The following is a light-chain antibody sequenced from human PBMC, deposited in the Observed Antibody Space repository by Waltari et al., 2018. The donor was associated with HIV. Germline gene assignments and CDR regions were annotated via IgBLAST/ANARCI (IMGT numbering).Light chain of an antibody. J-gene: IGLJ2*01. CDR2: EVS. CDR1: SSDVGGYNL. Sequence: QSALTQPASVSGSPGQAITISRTGASSDVGGYNLFSWYQQHPGKAPKLMIYEVSKRPSGVSNRFSGSKSGNTASLTISGLQAEDEADYYCCAYAGSTTYVIFGGGTKLTVL. V-gene: IGLV2-23*02. CDR3: CAYAGSTTYVI.